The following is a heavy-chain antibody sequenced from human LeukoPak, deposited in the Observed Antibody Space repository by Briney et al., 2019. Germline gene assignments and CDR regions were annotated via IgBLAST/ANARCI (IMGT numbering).Heavy chain of an antibody. Sequence: GASVKVSCKASVGTFSSYAISWVRQAPGHGLEWMGGIIPIFGTAHYAQKFPGRVTITANKSTSKAFIELTSLRSEHTAVHYCARQNYYGPLDYWGQGTLVTVSS. CDR1: VGTFSSYA. V-gene: IGHV1-69*06. D-gene: IGHD3-10*01. J-gene: IGHJ4*02. CDR3: ARQNYYGPLDY. CDR2: IIPIFGTA.